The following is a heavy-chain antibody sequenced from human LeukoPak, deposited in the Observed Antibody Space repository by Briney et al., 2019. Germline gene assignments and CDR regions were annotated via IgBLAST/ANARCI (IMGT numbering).Heavy chain of an antibody. Sequence: ASVKVSCKASGYTFTGYYMHWVQQAPGQGLEWMGWINPNSGGTNYAQKFQGRVTMTRDTSISTAYMELSRLRSDDTAVYYCARDLYYYDSSGDDVDYWGQGTLVTVSS. CDR3: ARDLYYYDSSGDDVDY. J-gene: IGHJ4*02. CDR1: GYTFTGYY. V-gene: IGHV1-2*02. CDR2: INPNSGGT. D-gene: IGHD3-22*01.